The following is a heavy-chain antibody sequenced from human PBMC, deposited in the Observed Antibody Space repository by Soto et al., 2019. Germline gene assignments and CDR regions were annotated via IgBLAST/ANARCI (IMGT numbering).Heavy chain of an antibody. CDR2: IWYDGSNK. J-gene: IGHJ5*02. D-gene: IGHD3-22*01. CDR1: GFTFSSYG. Sequence: QVQLVESGGGVVQPGRSLRLSCAASGFTFSSYGMHWVRQAPGKGLEWVAVIWYDGSNKYYADSVKGRFTISRDNSKTTLYLQMNSLRAEDTAVYYCARDPSYDSSGYYPTNWFDPWGQGTLVTVSS. CDR3: ARDPSYDSSGYYPTNWFDP. V-gene: IGHV3-33*01.